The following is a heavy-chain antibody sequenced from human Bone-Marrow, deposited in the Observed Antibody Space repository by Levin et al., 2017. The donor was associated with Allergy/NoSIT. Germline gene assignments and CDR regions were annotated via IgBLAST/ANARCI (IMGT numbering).Heavy chain of an antibody. V-gene: IGHV3-23*01. CDR2: ITDSGGST. CDR3: ARRVHCGSWLYLDY. D-gene: IGHD6-13*01. Sequence: PGGSLRLSCAASGFTLSNCAMSWVRQAPGKGLEWVSTITDSGGSTYYAESVKGRFTISRDNSENTLYLQVNSLRVEDTAVYYCARRVHCGSWLYLDYWGQGTLVTVSS. CDR1: GFTLSNCA. J-gene: IGHJ4*02.